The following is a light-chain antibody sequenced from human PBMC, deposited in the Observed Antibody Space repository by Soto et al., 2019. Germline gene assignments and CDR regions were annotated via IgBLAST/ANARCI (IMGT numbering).Light chain of an antibody. Sequence: QSVLTQPPSASGSPGQSVTISCTGTSSDVGSYNYVSWYQQYPGKAPKLLIYEVSKRPSGVPDHFSGSKSANTASLTVSGLQAVDEADYFCSSYAGHYTLYVYGTASKATFL. CDR2: EVS. CDR3: SSYAGHYTLYV. CDR1: SSDVGSYNY. J-gene: IGLJ1*01. V-gene: IGLV2-8*01.